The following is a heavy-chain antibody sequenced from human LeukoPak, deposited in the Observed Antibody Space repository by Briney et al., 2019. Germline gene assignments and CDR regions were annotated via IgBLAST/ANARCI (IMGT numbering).Heavy chain of an antibody. J-gene: IGHJ4*02. Sequence: SVKVSCKASGATFSSYAISWVRQAPGQGLEWMGGIIPILGIANYAQKFQGRVTITADKSTSTAYMELSSLRSEDTAVYYCASEFGDTMVRGVIRDWGQGTLVTVSS. D-gene: IGHD3-10*01. V-gene: IGHV1-69*10. CDR2: IIPILGIA. CDR1: GATFSSYA. CDR3: ASEFGDTMVRGVIRD.